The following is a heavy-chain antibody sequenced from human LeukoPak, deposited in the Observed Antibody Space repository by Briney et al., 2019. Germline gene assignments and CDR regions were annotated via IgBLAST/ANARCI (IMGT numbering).Heavy chain of an antibody. D-gene: IGHD6-6*01. CDR1: GYTFTGYY. CDR2: INPNSGGT. V-gene: IGHV1-2*02. CDR3: ARDNARAMEQLGGEPTSAWFDP. J-gene: IGHJ5*02. Sequence: ASVKVSCKASGYTFTGYYMHWVRQAPGQGLEWMGWINPNSGGTNYAQKFQGRATMTRDTSISTAYMELSRLRSDDTAVYYCARDNARAMEQLGGEPTSAWFDPWGQGTLVTVSS.